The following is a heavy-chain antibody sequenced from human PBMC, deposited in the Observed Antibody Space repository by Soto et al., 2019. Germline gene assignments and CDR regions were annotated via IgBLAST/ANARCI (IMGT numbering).Heavy chain of an antibody. J-gene: IGHJ4*02. CDR3: AGRRAGDYYFDY. D-gene: IGHD1-26*01. CDR1: GVSVSSNSYY. V-gene: IGHV4-39*01. Sequence: PSETLSLTCTVSGVSVSSNSYYWGWIRQPPGKGLEWIGTIYYTGRTSYSPSLKSRVTISVDTSKTQFSLNLKSVTAADTAVYYCAGRRAGDYYFDYWGQGTLVTVSS. CDR2: IYYTGRT.